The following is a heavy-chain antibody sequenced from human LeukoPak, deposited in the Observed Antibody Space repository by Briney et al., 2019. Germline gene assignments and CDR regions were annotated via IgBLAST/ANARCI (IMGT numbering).Heavy chain of an antibody. V-gene: IGHV4-4*07. CDR3: ARVGAAAGTPFSDYHYYINV. CDR2: VSTSGST. CDR1: RASIRSNY. D-gene: IGHD6-13*01. J-gene: IGHJ6*03. Sequence: ETLAPSGAVPRASIRSNYWKSMWQPARKGLEWIGRVSTSGSTNYNPSLKSRATMSVDTSKNQFSLKLSSVTAADTAVYYCARVGAAAGTPFSDYHYYINVWGKGTTVTVSS.